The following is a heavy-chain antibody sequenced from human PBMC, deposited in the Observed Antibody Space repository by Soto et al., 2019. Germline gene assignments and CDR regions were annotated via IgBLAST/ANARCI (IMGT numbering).Heavy chain of an antibody. CDR3: AREISSDILTGYTNWFDP. D-gene: IGHD3-9*01. V-gene: IGHV4-31*03. CDR2: IYYSGST. CDR1: GGSISSGGYY. Sequence: QVQLQESGPGLVKPSQTLSLTCTVSGGSISSGGYYWSWIRQHPGKGLEWIGYIYYSGSTYYNPSLKCRVTISVDTSKNQFSLKLSSVTAADTAVYYCAREISSDILTGYTNWFDPWGQGTLVTVSS. J-gene: IGHJ5*02.